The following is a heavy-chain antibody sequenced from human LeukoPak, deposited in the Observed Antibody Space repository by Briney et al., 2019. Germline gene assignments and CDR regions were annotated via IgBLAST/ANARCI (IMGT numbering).Heavy chain of an antibody. CDR2: ISFNSGAI. J-gene: IGHJ5*02. CDR1: GFTFSNYA. D-gene: IGHD6-19*01. Sequence: QAGGSLRLSCAASGFTFSNYAMSWVRQAPGKGLEWVSVISFNSGAIYYADSVKGRFTISRDSSKNTLYLQMNSLRAEDTAVYYCTRRPVAANPNWFDPWGQGTLVSVSS. CDR3: TRRPVAANPNWFDP. V-gene: IGHV3-23*01.